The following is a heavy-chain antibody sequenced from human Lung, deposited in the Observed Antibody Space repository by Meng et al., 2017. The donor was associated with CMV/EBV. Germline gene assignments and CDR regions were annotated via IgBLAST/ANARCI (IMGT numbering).Heavy chain of an antibody. J-gene: IGHJ4*01. CDR2: IIPIFGTA. V-gene: IGHV1-69*05. CDR3: ASTTPYCSSTSCYTYVDY. CDR1: GGTFSSYA. Sequence: SVXVSXXASGGTFSSYAISWVRQAPGQGLEWMGGIIPIFGTANYAQKFQGRVTITTDESTSTAYMELSSLRSEDTAVYYCASTTPYCSSTSCYTYVDYWGQGTLVTVSS. D-gene: IGHD2-2*02.